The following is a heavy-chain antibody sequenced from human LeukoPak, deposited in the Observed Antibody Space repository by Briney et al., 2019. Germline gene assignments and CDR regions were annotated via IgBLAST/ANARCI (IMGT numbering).Heavy chain of an antibody. CDR1: GFTLEHYG. V-gene: IGHV3-20*04. D-gene: IGHD1-26*01. J-gene: IGHJ4*02. CDR2: INWNGGIT. Sequence: GGSLRLSCEASGFTLEHYGMSWVRQAPGKGGEWVAGINWNGGITGYADSVKGRFIISRDNAKNSLYLQMNSLRVEDTALYYCARKGLGGELGGFDYWGQGTLVTVSS. CDR3: ARKGLGGELGGFDY.